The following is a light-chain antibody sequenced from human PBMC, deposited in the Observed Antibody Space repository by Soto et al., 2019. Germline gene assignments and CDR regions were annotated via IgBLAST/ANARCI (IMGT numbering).Light chain of an antibody. CDR3: QHYGSSPFT. CDR1: QSVSSSY. J-gene: IGKJ3*01. Sequence: EIVLTQSPGTLSLSPGERATLSCRASQSVSSSYLAWYQQKPGQAPRLLVYGASSRATGIPARFSGSGSGTDLTLTISRVEPEDFAVYYCQHYGSSPFTFGPGTRVDIK. CDR2: GAS. V-gene: IGKV3-20*01.